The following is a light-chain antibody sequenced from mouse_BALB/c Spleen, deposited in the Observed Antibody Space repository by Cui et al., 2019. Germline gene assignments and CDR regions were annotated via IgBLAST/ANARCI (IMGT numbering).Light chain of an antibody. CDR2: GIP. CDR3: QQRSSSPPIT. J-gene: IGKJ5*01. CDR1: SSVRY. V-gene: IGKV4-90*01. Sequence: ELLLTKPSAIIAAPPGETVTISCSASSSVRYMNRYQQKPGSSPKIWIYGIPNLASGVPARFSGSGSGTSFSFTINSMEAEDVATNYCQQRSSSPPITFAAGTKLELK.